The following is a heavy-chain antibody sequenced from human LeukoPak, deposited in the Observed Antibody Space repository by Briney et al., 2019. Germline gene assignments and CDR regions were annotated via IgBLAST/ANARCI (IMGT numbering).Heavy chain of an antibody. D-gene: IGHD3-16*02. CDR2: IYTSGST. CDR1: GGSISSYY. V-gene: IGHV4-4*07. Sequence: SETLSLTCTVSGGSISSYYWSWIRRPAGKGLEWIGRIYTSGSTNYNPSLKSRVTMSVDTSKNQFSLKLSSVTAADTAVYYCAREDYRNYKYGMDVWGQGTTVTVSS. CDR3: AREDYRNYKYGMDV. J-gene: IGHJ6*02.